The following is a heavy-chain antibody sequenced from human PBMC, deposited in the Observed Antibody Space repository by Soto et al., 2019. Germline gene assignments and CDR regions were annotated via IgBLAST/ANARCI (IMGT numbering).Heavy chain of an antibody. V-gene: IGHV4-59*01. Sequence: PSETLSLTCTVSGGSISSYYWSWIRQPPGKGLEWIGYIYYSGSTNYNPSLKSRVTISVDTSKNQFSLKLSSVTAADTAVYYCARDQASPYYSSSLYGLGYYYYYGMDVWGQGTTVTVSS. CDR1: GGSISSYY. J-gene: IGHJ6*02. D-gene: IGHD6-13*01. CDR2: IYYSGST. CDR3: ARDQASPYYSSSLYGLGYYYYYGMDV.